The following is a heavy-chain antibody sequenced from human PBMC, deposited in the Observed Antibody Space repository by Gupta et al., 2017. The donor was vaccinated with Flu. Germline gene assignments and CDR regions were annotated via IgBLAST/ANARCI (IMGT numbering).Heavy chain of an antibody. CDR3: ARESSGTYRHLDY. CDR1: GFTFDAYS. V-gene: IGHV3-20*04. D-gene: IGHD1-26*01. Sequence: DVQLVESGGGVGRPGGSLRLSCAASGFTFDAYSMSWVRQAPGKGLEWVSDIDWDGGYTTYAASVRGRFTISRDNAKNSLYLQMNSLRAEDSALYFCARESSGTYRHLDYWGQGTLVSVSS. J-gene: IGHJ4*02. CDR2: IDWDGGYT.